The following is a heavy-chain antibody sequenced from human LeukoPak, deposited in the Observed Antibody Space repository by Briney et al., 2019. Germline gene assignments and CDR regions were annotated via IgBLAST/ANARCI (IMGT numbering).Heavy chain of an antibody. Sequence: GGSLRLSCAASGFTFSSYSMNWVRQAPGKGLEWVSSISSSSSYIYYADSVKGRFTISRDSAKNSLYLQMNSLRAEDTAVYYCARFRTWGDKAFDYWGQGTLVTVSS. J-gene: IGHJ4*02. D-gene: IGHD2-21*02. CDR1: GFTFSSYS. CDR2: ISSSSSYI. V-gene: IGHV3-21*01. CDR3: ARFRTWGDKAFDY.